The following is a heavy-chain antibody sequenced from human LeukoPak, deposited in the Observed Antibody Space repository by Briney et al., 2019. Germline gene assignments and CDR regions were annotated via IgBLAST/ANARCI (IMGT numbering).Heavy chain of an antibody. V-gene: IGHV3-21*01. CDR2: ISSSSSYI. Sequence: GGSLRLSCAASGFTFSSYSMNWVRQAPGKGLEWDSSISSSSSYIYYADSVKGRFTISRDNAKNSLYLQMNSLRAEDTAVYYCARDGIAAVRDAFDIWGQGTMVTVSS. CDR1: GFTFSSYS. CDR3: ARDGIAAVRDAFDI. J-gene: IGHJ3*02. D-gene: IGHD6-25*01.